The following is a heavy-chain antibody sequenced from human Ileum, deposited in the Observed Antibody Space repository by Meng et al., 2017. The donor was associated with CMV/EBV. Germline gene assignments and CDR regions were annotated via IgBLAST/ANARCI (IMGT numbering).Heavy chain of an antibody. V-gene: IGHV3-11*01. D-gene: IGHD3-22*01. J-gene: IGHJ6*02. CDR3: ARDPTDSSGYYYGMDV. CDR1: GFTFSDYY. Sequence: GGSLRLSCAASGFTFSDYYMSWIRQAPGKGLEWVSYISSSGSTIYYADSVKGRFTISRDNAKNSLYLQMNSLRAEDTAVYYCARDPTDSSGYYYGMDVWGQGTMVTVSS. CDR2: ISSSGSTI.